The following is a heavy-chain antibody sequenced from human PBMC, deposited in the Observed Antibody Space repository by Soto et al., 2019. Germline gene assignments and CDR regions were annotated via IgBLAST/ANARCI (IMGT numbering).Heavy chain of an antibody. CDR3: ARSNVLTGFYNY. Sequence: SDTLSLTCTVSGASISTFYWIWLRQPPGKGLEWIGYIYYSGSTFYNPSLKSRVTISVDTSKNQFSLKLSSVSAADTAVYYCARSNVLTGFYNYWGQGTLVTVSS. D-gene: IGHD3-9*01. J-gene: IGHJ4*02. CDR2: IYYSGST. V-gene: IGHV4-59*01. CDR1: GASISTFY.